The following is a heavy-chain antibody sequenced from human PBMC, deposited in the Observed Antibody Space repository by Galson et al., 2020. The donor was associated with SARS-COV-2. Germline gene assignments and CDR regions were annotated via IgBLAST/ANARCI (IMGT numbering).Heavy chain of an antibody. CDR1: GYTFTSYY. J-gene: IGHJ4*02. CDR2: INPSGGGT. CDR3: ARDSQGGNDYNYLPF. D-gene: IGHD4-4*01. V-gene: IGHV1-46*01. Sequence: ASVKVSCKASGYTFTSYYIHWVRQAPGQGLEWMGIINPSGGGTTYAQKFQGRVTMTRDTSTSTVYMELSSLRSEDTAVYYCARDSQGGNDYNYLPFWGQGTLVTVSS.